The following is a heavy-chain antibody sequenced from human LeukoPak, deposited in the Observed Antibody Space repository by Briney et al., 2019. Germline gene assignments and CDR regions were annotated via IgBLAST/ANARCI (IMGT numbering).Heavy chain of an antibody. CDR1: GFTFNNYG. Sequence: QPGGSLRLSCAASGFTFNNYGMHWVRQAPGKGLEWVAVISYDGRNIHYPDPVKGRFTISRDISTDTLWLQMDSLRTEDTAVYYCAKGPLRGTAAAIDYWGQGTLVTVSS. D-gene: IGHD2-2*01. J-gene: IGHJ4*02. V-gene: IGHV3-30*18. CDR3: AKGPLRGTAAAIDY. CDR2: ISYDGRNI.